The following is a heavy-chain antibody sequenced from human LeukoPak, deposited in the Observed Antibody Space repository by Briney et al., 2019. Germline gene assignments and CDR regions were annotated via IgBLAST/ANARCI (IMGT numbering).Heavy chain of an antibody. V-gene: IGHV3-30-3*01. D-gene: IGHD5-12*01. CDR3: ARARGGYDLDY. J-gene: IGHJ4*02. Sequence: PGGSLRLSCAASGFTFSSYAMHWVRQAPGKGLEWVAVISYDGSNKYYADTVKGRFTISRDNSKNTLYLQMNSLRVEDTAVYYCARARGGYDLDYWGQGTLVTVSS. CDR2: ISYDGSNK. CDR1: GFTFSSYA.